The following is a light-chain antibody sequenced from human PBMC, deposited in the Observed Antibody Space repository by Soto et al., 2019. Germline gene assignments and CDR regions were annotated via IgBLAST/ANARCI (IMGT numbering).Light chain of an antibody. Sequence: NFMLTQPHSVSESPGKTVTISCTRSSGSIDSNYVQWYQQRPGSSPTIVIYEDKKRPSGFPDRFSGSIDTSSNSASLTISGLKTEDEAEYDCQSYDSGNKYVVFGGVTKLTVL. CDR3: QSYDSGNKYVV. CDR1: SGSIDSNY. V-gene: IGLV6-57*01. J-gene: IGLJ2*01. CDR2: EDK.